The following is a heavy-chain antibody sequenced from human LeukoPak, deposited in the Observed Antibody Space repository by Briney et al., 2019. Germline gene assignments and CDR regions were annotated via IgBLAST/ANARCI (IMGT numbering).Heavy chain of an antibody. CDR2: IWYDGSNK. J-gene: IGHJ5*02. D-gene: IGHD2-2*01. CDR1: GFTFSSYG. V-gene: IGHV3-33*01. Sequence: GGSLRLSCAASGFTFSSYGMHWVRQAPAKGLEWVAVIWYDGSNKYYADSVKGRFTISRDNSKNTLYLQMNSLRAEDTAVYYCAREATRYCSSTSCWFDPWGQGTLVTVSS. CDR3: AREATRYCSSTSCWFDP.